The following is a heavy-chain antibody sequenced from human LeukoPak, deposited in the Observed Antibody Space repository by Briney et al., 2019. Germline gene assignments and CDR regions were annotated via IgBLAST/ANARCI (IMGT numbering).Heavy chain of an antibody. Sequence: GGSLRLSCVASGFTFSSYAMTWVRQAPGKGLEWVSGISDSGAGTHYADSVKGRLTISGDNSKNTLYLQMNSLRAEDTAVYYCAKGYESSGYFPVDFWGQGTLVTVSS. CDR2: ISDSGAGT. D-gene: IGHD3-22*01. V-gene: IGHV3-23*01. CDR3: AKGYESSGYFPVDF. CDR1: GFTFSSYA. J-gene: IGHJ4*02.